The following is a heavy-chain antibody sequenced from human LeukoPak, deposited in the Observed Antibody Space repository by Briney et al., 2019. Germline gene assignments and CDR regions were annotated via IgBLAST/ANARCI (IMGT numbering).Heavy chain of an antibody. D-gene: IGHD3-10*02. Sequence: GGSLRLSCAASGFIFSSYAMHWVRQAPGKGLEWVSYISSSGSTIYYADSVKGRFTISRDNAKNSLYLQMNSLRAEDTAVYYCAELGITMIGGVWGKGTTVTISS. J-gene: IGHJ6*04. CDR2: ISSSGSTI. CDR3: AELGITMIGGV. V-gene: IGHV3-48*03. CDR1: GFIFSSYA.